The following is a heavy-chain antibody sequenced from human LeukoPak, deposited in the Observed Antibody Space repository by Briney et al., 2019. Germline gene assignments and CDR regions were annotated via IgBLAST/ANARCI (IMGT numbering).Heavy chain of an antibody. J-gene: IGHJ4*02. D-gene: IGHD3-10*01. Sequence: GGSLRLSCAASGFTFSSAWMSWVRQAPGKGLEWVSRIKSKTDGGTTDYAAPVKGRYTISRDDSKNRLYLQMNSLKTEDTAVYYCTTDRWFGELLLHWGQGTLVTVSS. CDR1: GFTFSSAW. CDR2: IKSKTDGGTT. CDR3: TTDRWFGELLLH. V-gene: IGHV3-15*01.